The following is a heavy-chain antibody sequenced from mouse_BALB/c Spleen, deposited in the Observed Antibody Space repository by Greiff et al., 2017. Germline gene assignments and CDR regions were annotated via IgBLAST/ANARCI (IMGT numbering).Heavy chain of an antibody. CDR2: ISYDGSN. D-gene: IGHD1-1*01. CDR1: GYSITSGYY. CDR3: ARGMDYYGSRDYYAMDY. Sequence: EVQLVESGPGLVKPSQSLSLTCSVTGYSITSGYYWNWIRQFPGNKLEWMGYISYDGSNNYNPSLKNRISITRDTSKNQFFLKLNSVTTEDTATYYCARGMDYYGSRDYYAMDYWGQGTSVTVSS. J-gene: IGHJ4*01. V-gene: IGHV3-6*02.